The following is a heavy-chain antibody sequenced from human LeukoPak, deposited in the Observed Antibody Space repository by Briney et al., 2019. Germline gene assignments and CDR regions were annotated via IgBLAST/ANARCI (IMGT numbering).Heavy chain of an antibody. V-gene: IGHV4-39*01. CDR2: IYYSGST. D-gene: IGHD4-23*01. CDR3: AEERYGGGY. Sequence: SETLSLTCTVSGGSISSSSYYWGWIRQPPGKGLEWIGSIYYSGSTYYNPSLKSRVTISVDTSKNQFSLKLSSVTAADTAVYYCAEERYGGGYWGQGTLVTVSS. CDR1: GGSISSSSYY. J-gene: IGHJ4*02.